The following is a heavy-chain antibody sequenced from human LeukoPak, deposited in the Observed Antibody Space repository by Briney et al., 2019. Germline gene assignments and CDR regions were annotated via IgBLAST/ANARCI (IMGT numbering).Heavy chain of an antibody. Sequence: ASVKVSCKASGYTFTSYGISWVRQAPGQGLEWMGWISAYNGNTNYAQKLQGRVTMTTDTSTSTAYMELSSLRSEDMAVYYCARGSGYDSRYWFDPWGQGTLVTVSS. D-gene: IGHD5-12*01. J-gene: IGHJ5*02. V-gene: IGHV1-18*03. CDR1: GYTFTSYG. CDR2: ISAYNGNT. CDR3: ARGSGYDSRYWFDP.